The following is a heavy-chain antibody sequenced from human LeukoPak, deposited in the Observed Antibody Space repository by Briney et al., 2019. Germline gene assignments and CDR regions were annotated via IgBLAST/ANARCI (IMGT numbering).Heavy chain of an antibody. D-gene: IGHD4-17*01. CDR2: INHSGST. CDR3: ARYDYGDYGFDY. J-gene: IGHJ4*02. V-gene: IGHV4-34*01. CDR1: GGSFSGYY. Sequence: SETLSLTYAVYGGSFSGYYWSWIRQPPGKGLEWIGEINHSGSTNYNPSLKSRVTISVDTSKNQFSLKLSSVTAADTAVYYCARYDYGDYGFDYWGQGTLVTVSS.